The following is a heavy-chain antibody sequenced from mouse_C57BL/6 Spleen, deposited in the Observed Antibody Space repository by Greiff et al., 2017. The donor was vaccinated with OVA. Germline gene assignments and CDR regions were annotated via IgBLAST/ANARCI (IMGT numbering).Heavy chain of an antibody. CDR1: GYTFTNYW. V-gene: IGHV1-63*01. Sequence: QVQLKQSGAELVRPGTSVKMSCKASGYTFTNYWIGWAKQRPGHGLEWIGDIYPGGGYTNYNEKFKGKDTLTADKSSSTAYMQFSSLTSEDSAIYYCARSPPRGSSSYYAMDYWGQGTSVTVSS. CDR3: ARSPPRGSSSYYAMDY. CDR2: IYPGGGYT. J-gene: IGHJ4*01. D-gene: IGHD1-1*01.